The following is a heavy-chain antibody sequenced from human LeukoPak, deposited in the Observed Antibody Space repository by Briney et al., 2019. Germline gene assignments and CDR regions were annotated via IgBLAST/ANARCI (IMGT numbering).Heavy chain of an antibody. J-gene: IGHJ6*02. CDR3: ARDKGPRYYYYYGMDV. CDR2: ISYDGSNK. CDR1: GFTFSSYA. Sequence: GRSLRLSCAASGFTFSSYAMHWVRQAPGKGLEWVAVISYDGSNKYYADFVKGRFTISRDNSKNTLYLQMNSLRAEDTAVYYCARDKGPRYYYYYGMDVWGQGTTVTVSS. V-gene: IGHV3-30-3*01.